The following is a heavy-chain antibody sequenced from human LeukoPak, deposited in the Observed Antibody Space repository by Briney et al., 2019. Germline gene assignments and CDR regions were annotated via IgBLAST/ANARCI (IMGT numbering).Heavy chain of an antibody. CDR2: IIPILGIA. Sequence: SVKVSCKASGGTFSSYAISWVRQAPGQGLEWMGRIIPILGIANYAQKFQGRVTITADKSTSTAYMELSSLRSEDTAVYYCAREVDYYYYGMDVWGQGTTVTVSS. D-gene: IGHD5-12*01. CDR1: GGTFSSYA. J-gene: IGHJ6*02. V-gene: IGHV1-69*04. CDR3: AREVDYYYYGMDV.